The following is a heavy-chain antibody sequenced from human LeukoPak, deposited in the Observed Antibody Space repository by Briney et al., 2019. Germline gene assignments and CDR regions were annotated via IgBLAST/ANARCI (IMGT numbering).Heavy chain of an antibody. D-gene: IGHD2-15*01. J-gene: IGHJ4*02. CDR1: GFTFSSYA. Sequence: QPGRSLRLSCAASGFTFSSYAMHWVRQAPGKGLEWVAVISHDGSNKYYADSVKGRFTISRDNSKNTLYLQMNSLRAEDTAVYYCAKARGEQNGGSNYWGQGTLVTVSS. CDR2: ISHDGSNK. CDR3: AKARGEQNGGSNY. V-gene: IGHV3-30-3*01.